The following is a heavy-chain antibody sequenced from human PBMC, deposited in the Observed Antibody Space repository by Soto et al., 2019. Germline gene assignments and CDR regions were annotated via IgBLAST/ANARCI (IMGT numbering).Heavy chain of an antibody. CDR1: GFTFSSYA. CDR2: ISGSGGST. D-gene: IGHD6-13*01. J-gene: IGHJ5*02. CDR3: AKGHDSSSWPNNWFDP. V-gene: IGHV3-23*01. Sequence: PGGSLRLSCAASGFTFSSYAMSWVRQAPGKGLEWVSAISGSGGSTYYADSVKGRFTISRDNSKNTLYLQMNSLRAEDTAVYYCAKGHDSSSWPNNWFDPWGQGTLVTAPQ.